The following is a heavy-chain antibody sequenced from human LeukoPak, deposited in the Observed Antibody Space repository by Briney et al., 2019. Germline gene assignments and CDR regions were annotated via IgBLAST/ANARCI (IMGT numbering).Heavy chain of an antibody. D-gene: IGHD2-2*01. CDR2: IDPSETYI. CDR1: GYTFTSYL. V-gene: IGHV5-10-1*01. J-gene: IGHJ6*04. Sequence: GESLKISCKASGYTFTSYLIGWVRRMPGRGLEWMGRIDPSETYIDYNPSFRGHVTFSTDKSITTAYLQWSNLTAADTAIYYCARSGSTRQYYYGLDVWGKGTTVTASS. CDR3: ARSGSTRQYYYGLDV.